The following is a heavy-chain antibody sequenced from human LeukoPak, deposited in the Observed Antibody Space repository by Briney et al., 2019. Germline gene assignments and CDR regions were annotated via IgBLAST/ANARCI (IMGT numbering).Heavy chain of an antibody. CDR2: MHYSGST. Sequence: SETLSLTCTVSGGSISSYYWSWFRQPPGKGLEWIGYMHYSGSTNYNPSLKSRVTISVDTSKNQISLKLSSVTAADTAVYYCARDVGTGWYYFDYWGQGTLVTVSS. D-gene: IGHD6-19*01. J-gene: IGHJ4*02. CDR3: ARDVGTGWYYFDY. CDR1: GGSISSYY. V-gene: IGHV4-59*01.